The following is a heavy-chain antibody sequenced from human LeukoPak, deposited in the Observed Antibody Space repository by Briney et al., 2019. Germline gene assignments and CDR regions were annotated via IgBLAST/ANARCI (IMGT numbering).Heavy chain of an antibody. D-gene: IGHD1-14*01. CDR1: GYTFTSYY. J-gene: IGHJ6*03. CDR3: AREITPSNYYYYYYMDV. V-gene: IGHV1-2*02. CDR2: INPNSGGT. Sequence: ASVKVSCKASGYTFTSYYMHWVRQAPGQGLEWMGWINPNSGGTNYAQKFQGRVTMTRDTSISTAYMELSRLRSDDTAVYYCAREITPSNYYYYYYMDVWGKGTTVTVSS.